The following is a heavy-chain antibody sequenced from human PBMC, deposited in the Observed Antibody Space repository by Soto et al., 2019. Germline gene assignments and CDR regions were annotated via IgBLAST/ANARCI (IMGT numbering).Heavy chain of an antibody. D-gene: IGHD3-22*01. V-gene: IGHV1-24*01. Sequence: GASVKVSCKVSGYTLTELSMHWVRQAPGKGLEWMGAFDPEIGETVYAQKFQGRVTITADKSTSTAYMELGSLRSDDTALYYCARDGYYDSSGYFKVIPARYWGRGTLVTVSS. J-gene: IGHJ4*02. CDR2: FDPEIGET. CDR3: ARDGYYDSSGYFKVIPARY. CDR1: GYTLTELS.